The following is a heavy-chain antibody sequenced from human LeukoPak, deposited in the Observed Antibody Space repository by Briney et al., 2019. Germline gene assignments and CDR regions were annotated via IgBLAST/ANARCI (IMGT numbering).Heavy chain of an antibody. Sequence: KPLQISGMGSGYSFTSYWIGWVRQVTAKGLAWMGIIYPGDSDTRYSPSFQGQVTISADKSISTAYLQWSSLKASDTAMYYCATGGDMAAAAALAYWGQGTLVTVSS. CDR3: ATGGDMAAAAALAY. J-gene: IGHJ4*02. CDR1: GYSFTSYW. D-gene: IGHD6-13*01. CDR2: IYPGDSDT. V-gene: IGHV5-51*01.